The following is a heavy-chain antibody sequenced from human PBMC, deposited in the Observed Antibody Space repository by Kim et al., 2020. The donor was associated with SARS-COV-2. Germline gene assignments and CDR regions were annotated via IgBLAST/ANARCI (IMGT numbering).Heavy chain of an antibody. CDR3: AKDFLTKDIAGWFDP. Sequence: GGSLRLSCAASGFTFDDYAMHWVRQAPGKGLEWVSLISGDGGSTYYADSVKGRFTISRDNSKNSLYLQMNSLRTEDTALYYCAKDFLTKDIAGWFDPWGQGTLVTVSS. D-gene: IGHD2-15*01. CDR2: ISGDGGST. J-gene: IGHJ5*02. V-gene: IGHV3-43*02. CDR1: GFTFDDYA.